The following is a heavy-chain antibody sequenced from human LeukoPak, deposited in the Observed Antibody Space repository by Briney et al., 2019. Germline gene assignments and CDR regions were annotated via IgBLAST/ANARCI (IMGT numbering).Heavy chain of an antibody. CDR2: IYYSGST. CDR3: ARAEVNTADFDY. Sequence: KSSETLSLTCTVSGGSISGYYWSWVRQPPGKGLEWIGYIYYSGSTNYNPSLKSRVTISADTSKNQFSLKLSSVTAADTAVYYCARAEVNTADFDYWGQGTLVTVSS. CDR1: GGSISGYY. V-gene: IGHV4-59*12. D-gene: IGHD5-18*01. J-gene: IGHJ4*02.